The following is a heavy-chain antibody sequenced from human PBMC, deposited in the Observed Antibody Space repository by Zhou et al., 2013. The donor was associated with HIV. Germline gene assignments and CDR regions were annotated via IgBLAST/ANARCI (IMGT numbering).Heavy chain of an antibody. CDR1: GGTFSSYA. Sequence: QVQLVQSGAEVKKPGSSVKVSCKASGGTFSSYAISWVRQAPGQGLEWMGRIIPILGITNYAQKFQGRVTITADKSTSTAYMELSSLRSEDTAVYYCARALAYCGGDCSFDAFDIWGLRDNGHRLF. CDR2: IIPILGIT. V-gene: IGHV1-69*04. D-gene: IGHD2-21*01. J-gene: IGHJ3*02. CDR3: ARALAYCGGDCSFDAFDI.